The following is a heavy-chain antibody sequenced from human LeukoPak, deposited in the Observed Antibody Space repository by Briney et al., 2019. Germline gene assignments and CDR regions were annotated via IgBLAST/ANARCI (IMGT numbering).Heavy chain of an antibody. CDR3: ARAHSGYSSSWYWFDP. V-gene: IGHV1-18*01. CDR1: GYTFTSHG. Sequence: ASVKVSCKASGYTFTSHGISWVRQAPGQGLEWMGWISAYNGNTNYAQKLQGRVTMTTDTSTSTAYMELRSLRSDDTAVYYCARAHSGYSSSWYWFDPWGQGTLVTVSS. D-gene: IGHD6-13*01. CDR2: ISAYNGNT. J-gene: IGHJ5*02.